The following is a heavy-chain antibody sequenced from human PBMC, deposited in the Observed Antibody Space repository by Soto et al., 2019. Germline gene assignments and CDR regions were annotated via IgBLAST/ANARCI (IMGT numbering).Heavy chain of an antibody. CDR3: ARAPEAPPIFGVVRPYFFDF. CDR1: GGSISSGGSY. D-gene: IGHD3-3*01. J-gene: IGHJ4*02. Sequence: QVQLQESGPGLVKSSQTLSLTCTVSGGSISSGGSYWSWIRQRPGKCLEWIGYIFYSDSFYYTPSLKGRVVILADTSKNQFTLNLSSVTDADTAVYYCARAPEAPPIFGVVRPYFFDFWGQGTLVTVSS. CDR2: IFYSDSF. V-gene: IGHV4-31*03.